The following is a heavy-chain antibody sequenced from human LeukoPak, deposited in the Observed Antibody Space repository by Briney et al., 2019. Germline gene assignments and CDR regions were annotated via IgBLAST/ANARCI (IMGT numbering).Heavy chain of an antibody. CDR1: GYSISSGYY. V-gene: IGHV4-38-2*02. D-gene: IGHD5/OR15-5a*01. J-gene: IGHJ6*03. CDR2: IYHSGST. Sequence: SETLSLTCTVSGYSISSGYYWGWIRQPPGKGLEWIGSIYHSGSTYYNPSLESRVTISVDTSKNQFSLKLSSVTAADTAVYYCARVRVYGSSYYYMDVWGKGTTVTVSS. CDR3: ARVRVYGSSYYYMDV.